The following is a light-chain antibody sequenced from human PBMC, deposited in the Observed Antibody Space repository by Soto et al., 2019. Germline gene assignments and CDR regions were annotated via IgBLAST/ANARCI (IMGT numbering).Light chain of an antibody. CDR2: GAS. J-gene: IGKJ1*01. Sequence: EIVLTQSPGTLSLSPGERATLSCRASESVTSSYLAWYQHKPGQAPRLLIYGASSRATGIPDRFSGSGSGTDFTLTISRLEPEDFAVYYCKQYGRSPRTFGQGNKVEIK. CDR1: ESVTSSY. CDR3: KQYGRSPRT. V-gene: IGKV3-20*01.